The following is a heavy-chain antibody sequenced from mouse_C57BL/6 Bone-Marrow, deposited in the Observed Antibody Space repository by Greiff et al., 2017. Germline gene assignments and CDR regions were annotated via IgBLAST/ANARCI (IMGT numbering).Heavy chain of an antibody. V-gene: IGHV1-80*01. Sequence: QVQLKQSGAELVKPGASVKISCKASGYAFSSYWMNWVKQRPGKGLEWIGQIYPGDGDTNYNGKFKGQATLTADKSSSTAYMQLSSLTSEDSAVYFCARSWDYDFDYWGQGTTLTVSS. D-gene: IGHD2-4*01. CDR3: ARSWDYDFDY. J-gene: IGHJ2*01. CDR1: GYAFSSYW. CDR2: IYPGDGDT.